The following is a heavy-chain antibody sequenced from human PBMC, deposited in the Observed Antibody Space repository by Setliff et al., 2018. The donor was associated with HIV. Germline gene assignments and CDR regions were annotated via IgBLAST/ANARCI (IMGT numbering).Heavy chain of an antibody. CDR2: IYYSGST. V-gene: IGHV4-59*01. Sequence: SETLSLTCKVSGGSISSDCWSWIRQPPWTRLEWIGYIYYSGSTNHSPSLKSRVTISVDPSKSQSSLKLSSVTAAYTAVHYCARARPTTVTIEPDAFDIWGQVTMVTVSS. D-gene: IGHD4-17*01. CDR3: ARARPTTVTIEPDAFDI. CDR1: GGSISSDC. J-gene: IGHJ3*02.